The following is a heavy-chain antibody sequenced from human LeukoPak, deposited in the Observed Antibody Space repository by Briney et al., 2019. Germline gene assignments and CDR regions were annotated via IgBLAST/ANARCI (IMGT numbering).Heavy chain of an antibody. CDR1: GGSISSSSYY. V-gene: IGHV4-61*05. CDR3: ARGSRTYYYGSGSYYDY. CDR2: IYYSGST. Sequence: SETLSLTCTVSGGSISSSSYYWGWIRQPPGKGLEWIGYIYYSGSTNYNPSLKSRVTISVDTSKNQFSLKLSSVTAADTAVYYCARGSRTYYYGSGSYYDYWGQGTLVTVSS. J-gene: IGHJ4*02. D-gene: IGHD3-10*01.